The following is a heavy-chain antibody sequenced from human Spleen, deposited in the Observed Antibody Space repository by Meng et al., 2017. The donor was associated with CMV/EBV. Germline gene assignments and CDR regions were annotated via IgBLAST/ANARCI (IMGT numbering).Heavy chain of an antibody. CDR3: ARDRYYAMDV. CDR1: KFTLNTYS. CDR2: INSDGSGR. V-gene: IGHV3-74*01. Sequence: SLRLSCTASKFTLNTYSMNWVRQAPGKGLVWVSHINSDGSGRSYADSVKGRFTISRDNAKNTLYLQMNSLRAEDTAVYYCARDRYYAMDVWGQGTTVTVSS. J-gene: IGHJ6*02.